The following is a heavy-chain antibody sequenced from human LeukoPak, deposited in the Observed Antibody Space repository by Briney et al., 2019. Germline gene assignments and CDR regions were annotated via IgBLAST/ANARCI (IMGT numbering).Heavy chain of an antibody. CDR1: ADTFTISH. CDR3: PRGPNNNRWRGSRTYYYRGV. V-gene: IGHV1-8*01. J-gene: IGHJ6*03. CDR2: MNPKTGGT. Sequence: ASVKVSCTSSADTFTISHFNMDRQATGQGLEWMGWMNPKTGGTGYAQKFQGRVTMTRDTSICTAYMELSSLTSEDTAIYYCPRGPNNNRWRGSRTYYYRGVWGEGTTVTVSS. D-gene: IGHD3-3*01.